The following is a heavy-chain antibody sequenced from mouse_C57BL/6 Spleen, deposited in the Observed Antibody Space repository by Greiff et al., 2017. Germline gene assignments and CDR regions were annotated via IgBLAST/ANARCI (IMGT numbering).Heavy chain of an antibody. CDR1: GYTFTSYT. Sequence: VQLQQSGAELARPGASVKMSCKASGYTFTSYTMHWVKQRPGQGLEWIGYINPSSGYTKYNQKFKDKATLTADKSSSTAYMQLSSLTSEGSAVYYCRAGWDESFDYWGQGTTLTVSS. V-gene: IGHV1-4*01. D-gene: IGHD4-1*01. J-gene: IGHJ2*01. CDR3: RAGWDESFDY. CDR2: INPSSGYT.